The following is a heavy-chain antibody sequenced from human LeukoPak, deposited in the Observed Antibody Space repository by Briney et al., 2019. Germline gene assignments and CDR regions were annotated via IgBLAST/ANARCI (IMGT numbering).Heavy chain of an antibody. CDR2: ISGSGGST. CDR1: GFTFSSHA. Sequence: GGSLRLSCAASGFTFSSHAMSWVRQAPGKGLEWVSAISGSGGSTYYADSVKGRFTISRDNSKNTLYLQMNSLRAEDTAVYYCAKGADSSSWYDWFDPWGQGTLVTVSS. D-gene: IGHD6-13*01. CDR3: AKGADSSSWYDWFDP. J-gene: IGHJ5*02. V-gene: IGHV3-23*01.